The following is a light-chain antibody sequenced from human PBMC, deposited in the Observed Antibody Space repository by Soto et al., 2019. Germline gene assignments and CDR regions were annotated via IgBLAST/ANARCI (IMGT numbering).Light chain of an antibody. J-gene: IGKJ5*01. CDR2: AAS. Sequence: IRMTQSPSSLSASTGDRVTITCRASQGISSYLAWYQQKPGKAPKLLIYAASTLQSGVPSRFSGSGSGTDFTLTISCLQSEDFATYYCQQYYSYPITFGQGTRLEI. CDR1: QGISSY. V-gene: IGKV1-8*01. CDR3: QQYYSYPIT.